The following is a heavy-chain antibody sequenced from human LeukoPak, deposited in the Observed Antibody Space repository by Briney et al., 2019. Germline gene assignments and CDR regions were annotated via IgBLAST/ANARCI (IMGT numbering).Heavy chain of an antibody. Sequence: GGSLRLSCATSGFTFSSYWMSWVRQAPGKGLEWVSGISGSGGSPYYADSVKGRFTVSRDNSQNTLYLQMNSLRGEDTAVYYCVKEYYYGSGSYYRHFDYWGQGTLVTVSS. CDR2: ISGSGGSP. D-gene: IGHD3-10*01. V-gene: IGHV3-23*01. CDR3: VKEYYYGSGSYYRHFDY. J-gene: IGHJ4*02. CDR1: GFTFSSYW.